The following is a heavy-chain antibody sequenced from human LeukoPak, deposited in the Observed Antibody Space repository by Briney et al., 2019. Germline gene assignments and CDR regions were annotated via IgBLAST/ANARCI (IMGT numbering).Heavy chain of an antibody. CDR2: ISSSSSYT. Sequence: GGSLRLSCAASGFTFSDYYMSRIRQAPGKGLEWVSYISSSSSYTNYADSVKGRFTISRDNAKNSLYLQMNSLRAEGTAVYYCARDPLIDSGSDYWGQGTLVTVSS. CDR1: GFTFSDYY. V-gene: IGHV3-11*06. J-gene: IGHJ4*02. D-gene: IGHD3-10*01. CDR3: ARDPLIDSGSDY.